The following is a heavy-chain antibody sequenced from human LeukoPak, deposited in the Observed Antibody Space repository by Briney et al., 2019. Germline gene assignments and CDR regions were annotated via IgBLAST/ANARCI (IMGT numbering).Heavy chain of an antibody. D-gene: IGHD3-10*01. CDR2: IIPIFGTA. V-gene: IGHV1-69*06. Sequence: GASVKVSCKASGGTFSSYAISWVRQAPGQGLEWMGGIIPIFGTANYAQKFQGRVTITADKSTSTAYMELSSLRSEDTAVYYCAGDKPNYYGSGSYYTDDAFDIWGQGTMVTVSS. J-gene: IGHJ3*02. CDR3: AGDKPNYYGSGSYYTDDAFDI. CDR1: GGTFSSYA.